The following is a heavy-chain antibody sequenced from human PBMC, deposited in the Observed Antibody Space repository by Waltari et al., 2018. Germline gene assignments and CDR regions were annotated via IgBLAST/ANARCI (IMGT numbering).Heavy chain of an antibody. Sequence: QVQLQQWGAGLLKPSETLSLTCAVYGGSFSGYYWSWIRQPTGKGLEWIGEINHSVITNFNPALKSRVTISVDTSKNQFSLKLSSVTAADTAVYYCARERGYVWGSYRAYYFDYWGQGTLVTVSS. CDR3: ARERGYVWGSYRAYYFDY. CDR1: GGSFSGYY. CDR2: INHSVIT. D-gene: IGHD3-16*02. V-gene: IGHV4-34*01. J-gene: IGHJ4*02.